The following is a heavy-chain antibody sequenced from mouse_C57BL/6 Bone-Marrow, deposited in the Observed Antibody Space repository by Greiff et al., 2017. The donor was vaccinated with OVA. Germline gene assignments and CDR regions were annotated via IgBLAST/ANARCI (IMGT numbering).Heavy chain of an antibody. D-gene: IGHD1-1*01. CDR1: GYTFTSYW. V-gene: IGHV1-64*01. Sequence: QVQLQQPGAELVKPGASVKLSCKASGYTFTSYWMHWVKQRPGQGLEWIGMIHPNSGSTNYTEKFKSKATLTVDKSSSTAYMQLSSLTSEDSAVYYCARLYYGSSYRGAFDYWGQGTTLTVSS. CDR2: IHPNSGST. CDR3: ARLYYGSSYRGAFDY. J-gene: IGHJ2*01.